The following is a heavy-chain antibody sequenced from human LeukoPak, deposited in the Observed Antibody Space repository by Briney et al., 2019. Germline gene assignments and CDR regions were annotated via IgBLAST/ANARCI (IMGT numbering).Heavy chain of an antibody. Sequence: GGSLRLSRAASGFTFSSYGMHWVRQAPGKGLEWVAVIWYDGSNKYYADSVKGRFTISRDNSKNTLYLQMNSLRAEDTAVNYCAKELYSSSWSYYFDYWGQGTLVTVSS. J-gene: IGHJ4*02. CDR3: AKELYSSSWSYYFDY. D-gene: IGHD6-13*01. CDR2: IWYDGSNK. V-gene: IGHV3-33*06. CDR1: GFTFSSYG.